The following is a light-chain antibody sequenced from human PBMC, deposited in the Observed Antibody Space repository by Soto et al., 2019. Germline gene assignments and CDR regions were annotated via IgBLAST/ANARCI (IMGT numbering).Light chain of an antibody. V-gene: IGLV2-14*01. CDR2: DVS. CDR3: SSYTSSSTPFYV. Sequence: QSALTQPASVSGSPGQSITISCTGTSSDVGGYNYVSWYQQHPGKAPKLMIYDVSHRSSGVSNRFSGSKSGNTASLTISGLQAEDEADYYCSSYTSSSTPFYVFGTGTKLTVL. CDR1: SSDVGGYNY. J-gene: IGLJ1*01.